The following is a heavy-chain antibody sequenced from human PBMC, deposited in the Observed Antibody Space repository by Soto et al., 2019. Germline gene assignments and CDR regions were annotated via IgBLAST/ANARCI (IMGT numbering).Heavy chain of an antibody. J-gene: IGHJ4*02. CDR2: IIPILGIA. CDR3: ASTPLDYYDSSGYGIQLVKPDY. Sequence: QVQLVQSGAEVKKPGSSVKVSCKASGGTFSSYTISWVRQAPGQGLEWMGRIIPILGIANYAQKFQGRVTITADKSTSTAYMELCSLRSEDTAVYYCASTPLDYYDSSGYGIQLVKPDYWGQGTLVTVSS. V-gene: IGHV1-69*02. CDR1: GGTFSSYT. D-gene: IGHD3-22*01.